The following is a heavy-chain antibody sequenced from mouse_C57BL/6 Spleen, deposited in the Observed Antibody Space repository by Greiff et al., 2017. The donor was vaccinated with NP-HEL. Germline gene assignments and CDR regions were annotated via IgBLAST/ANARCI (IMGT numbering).Heavy chain of an antibody. V-gene: IGHV1-61*01. CDR3: AREDGNPYYAMDY. Sequence: QVQLQQPGAELVRPGSSVKLSCKASGYTFTSYWMDWVKQRPGQGLEWIGNIYPSDSETHYNQKFKDKATLTVDKSSSTAYMQLSSLTSEDSAVYYCAREDGNPYYAMDYRGQGTSVTVSS. CDR1: GYTFTSYW. D-gene: IGHD2-1*01. CDR2: IYPSDSET. J-gene: IGHJ4*01.